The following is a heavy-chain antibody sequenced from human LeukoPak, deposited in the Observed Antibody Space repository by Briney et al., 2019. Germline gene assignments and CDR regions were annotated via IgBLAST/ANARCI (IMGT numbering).Heavy chain of an antibody. Sequence: SETLSLTCAVSGGSISSGGYSWSRIRQPPGKGLEWIGYIYHSGSTYYNPSLKSRVTISVDRSKNQFSLKLSSVTAADTAVYYCARELGLPSGKYNWFDPWGQGTLVTVSS. J-gene: IGHJ5*02. D-gene: IGHD6-19*01. V-gene: IGHV4-30-2*01. CDR2: IYHSGST. CDR1: GGSISSGGYS. CDR3: ARELGLPSGKYNWFDP.